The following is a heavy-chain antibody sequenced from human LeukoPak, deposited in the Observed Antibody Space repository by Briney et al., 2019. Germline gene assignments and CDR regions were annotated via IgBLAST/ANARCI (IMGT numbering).Heavy chain of an antibody. CDR2: INHSRST. CDR3: TRRLRGGFDY. CDR1: GGSFSGYY. V-gene: IGHV4-34*01. Sequence: SETLSLTCAVYGGSFSGYYWSWIRQPPGKGLEWIGEINHSRSTNYNPSLKSRVTISVDTSKNQFSPKLSSVTAADTAVYYCTRRLRGGFDYWGQGTLVTVSS. J-gene: IGHJ4*02. D-gene: IGHD3-16*01.